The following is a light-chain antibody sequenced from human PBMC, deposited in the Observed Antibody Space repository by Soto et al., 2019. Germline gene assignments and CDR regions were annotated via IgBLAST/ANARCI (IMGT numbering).Light chain of an antibody. CDR1: PSVSSSY. J-gene: IGKJ1*01. CDR3: QQYGSSPRT. Sequence: EIVLTQSPGTLSLSPGERATLSCRASPSVSSSYLAWYQQKPGQAPRLLMYAASSRATGIPDRFSGSGSGTDFTLSSSRLEPEDFAVYYCQQYGSSPRTFGQGTKVEIK. CDR2: AAS. V-gene: IGKV3-20*01.